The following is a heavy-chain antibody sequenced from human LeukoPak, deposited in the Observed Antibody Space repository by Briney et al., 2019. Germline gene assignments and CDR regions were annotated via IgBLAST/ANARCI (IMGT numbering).Heavy chain of an antibody. J-gene: IGHJ1*01. CDR1: GGSISGYY. D-gene: IGHD3-22*01. V-gene: IGHV4-59*01. Sequence: SETLSLTCTVSGGSISGYYWSWIRQPPGKGLEWIGYIFYSGSTNYNPSLKSRVTISVDTSKNQFSLKLSSVTAADTAVYYCARLKYYFDRSGYRAEYFQQWGQGTLVTASS. CDR3: ARLKYYFDRSGYRAEYFQQ. CDR2: IFYSGST.